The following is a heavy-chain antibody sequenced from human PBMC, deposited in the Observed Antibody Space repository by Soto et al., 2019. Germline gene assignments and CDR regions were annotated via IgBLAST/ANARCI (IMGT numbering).Heavy chain of an antibody. Sequence: EVQLVESGGGLVQPGGSLRLSCAASGFTFSSYEMNWVRQAPGKGLEWVSYISGGGSTMYYADSVKGRFTISRDNAKNSLFLQMNSLRAEDTAVYYCAREGEGSGYYSDAFDIWGQGTMVTVSS. CDR2: ISGGGSTM. CDR1: GFTFSSYE. D-gene: IGHD3-22*01. J-gene: IGHJ3*02. V-gene: IGHV3-48*03. CDR3: AREGEGSGYYSDAFDI.